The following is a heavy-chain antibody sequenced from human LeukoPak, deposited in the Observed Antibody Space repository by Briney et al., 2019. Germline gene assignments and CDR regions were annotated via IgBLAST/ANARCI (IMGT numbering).Heavy chain of an antibody. J-gene: IGHJ4*02. V-gene: IGHV3-64D*06. CDR1: GFTFTSHV. Sequence: GGYLRLSCSASGFTFTSHVMHWVRQAPGKGLQYVSGISTNVQTTYYAGSVKGRFTISRDSSKNTVYLQMNSLTAEDTAVYYCVREGLERRTNFDYWGQGTLVSVSS. D-gene: IGHD1-1*01. CDR3: VREGLERRTNFDY. CDR2: ISTNVQTT.